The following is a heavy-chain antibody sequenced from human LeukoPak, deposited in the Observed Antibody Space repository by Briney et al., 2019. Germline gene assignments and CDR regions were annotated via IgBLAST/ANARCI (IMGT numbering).Heavy chain of an antibody. V-gene: IGHV4-31*03. CDR2: IYYSGST. J-gene: IGHJ6*02. Sequence: SQTLSLTCTVSGGSISSGGYYWSWIRQHPGKGLEWIGYIYYSGSTYYNPSLKSRVTISVDTSKNQFSLKLSSVTAADTAVYYCARGGIGNGSGKVLYYYYYYGMDVWGQGTTVTVSS. CDR3: ARGGIGNGSGKVLYYYYYYGMDV. CDR1: GGSISSGGYY. D-gene: IGHD3-10*01.